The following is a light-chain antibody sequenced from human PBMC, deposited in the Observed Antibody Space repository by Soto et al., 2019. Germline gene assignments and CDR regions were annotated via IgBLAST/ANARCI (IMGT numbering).Light chain of an antibody. J-gene: IGLJ3*02. CDR3: SSYAGSNNLV. CDR2: DVS. Sequence: QSALTQPRSVSGSPGQSVTISCTGTSSDVGYYNYVSWYQQYPGKAPKLMIYDVSGRPSGVPDRFSGSKSGNTASLTVSGLQAEDEADFYCSSYAGSNNLVFGGGTKVTVL. CDR1: SSDVGYYNY. V-gene: IGLV2-11*01.